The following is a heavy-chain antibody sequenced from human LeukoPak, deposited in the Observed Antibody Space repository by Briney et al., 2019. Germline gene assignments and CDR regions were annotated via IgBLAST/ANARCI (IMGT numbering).Heavy chain of an antibody. J-gene: IGHJ4*02. Sequence: ASVKVSCKASGYTFTSYGISWVRQAPGQRLEWMAWISAYNGNTNYAQKLQGRVTMTTDTSTSTAYMELRSLRSDDTAVYYCARGDRYSSSWHTDYWGQGTLVTVSS. CDR1: GYTFTSYG. V-gene: IGHV1-18*04. D-gene: IGHD6-13*01. CDR3: ARGDRYSSSWHTDY. CDR2: ISAYNGNT.